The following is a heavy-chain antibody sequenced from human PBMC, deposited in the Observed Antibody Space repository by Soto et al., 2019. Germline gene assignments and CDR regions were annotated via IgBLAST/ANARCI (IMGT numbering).Heavy chain of an antibody. D-gene: IGHD6-19*01. V-gene: IGHV3-23*01. CDR3: AKADSSGWDFDY. Sequence: GGSLRLSCAASGFAFSSYAMSWVRQAPGKGLEWVSAISGSGGSTYYADSVKGRFTISRDNSKNTLYLQMNSLRAEDTAVYSCAKADSSGWDFDYWGQGTLVTVSS. CDR2: ISGSGGST. J-gene: IGHJ4*02. CDR1: GFAFSSYA.